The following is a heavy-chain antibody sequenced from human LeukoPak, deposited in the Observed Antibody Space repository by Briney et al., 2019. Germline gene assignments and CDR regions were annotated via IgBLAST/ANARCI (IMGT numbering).Heavy chain of an antibody. CDR2: IYYSGST. CDR1: GGSISSSSYY. Sequence: PSETLSLTCTVSGGSISSSSYYWGWIRQPPGKGLEWIGSIYYSGSTYYNPSLKSRVTISVDTSKNQFSLKLSSVTAADTAVYYCARRRASYYYYMDVWGKGTTVTVSS. CDR3: ARRRASYYYYMDV. J-gene: IGHJ6*03. V-gene: IGHV4-39*01. D-gene: IGHD3-10*01.